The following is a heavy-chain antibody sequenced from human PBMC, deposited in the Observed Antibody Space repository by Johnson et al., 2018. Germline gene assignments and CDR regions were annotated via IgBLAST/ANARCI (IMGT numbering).Heavy chain of an antibody. D-gene: IGHD3-3*01. V-gene: IGHV3-23*01. Sequence: EVQLLESGGGLVQPGGSLRLSCAASGFTFSTYAMTWVRQAPGKGLEWVSAISGRGVSTYYADSVKGRFTLPRDNSKNTLYLQMKSLRAEATAVYYCAKDGTGNGVVIMYSYYYMDVWGKGTTVTVSS. J-gene: IGHJ6*03. CDR3: AKDGTGNGVVIMYSYYYMDV. CDR2: ISGRGVST. CDR1: GFTFSTYA.